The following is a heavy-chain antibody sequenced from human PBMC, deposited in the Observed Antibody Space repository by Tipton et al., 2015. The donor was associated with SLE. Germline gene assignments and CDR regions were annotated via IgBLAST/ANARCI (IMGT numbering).Heavy chain of an antibody. J-gene: IGHJ4*02. CDR1: GGSVSSTNYY. D-gene: IGHD2-2*01. Sequence: LRLSCTVSGGSVSSTNYYWSWIRQPAGRGLEWIGRIYSSGTTNYNPSLKSRLSISIDTSNNQFSRKLNSVTAADTAVYYCARGERSSMPDCWGQGTLVTVSS. V-gene: IGHV4-61*02. CDR3: ARGERSSMPDC. CDR2: IYSSGTT.